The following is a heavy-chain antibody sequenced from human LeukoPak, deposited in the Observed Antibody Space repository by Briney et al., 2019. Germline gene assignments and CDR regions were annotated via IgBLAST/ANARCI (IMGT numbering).Heavy chain of an antibody. J-gene: IGHJ3*01. CDR1: GRTFSNYW. Sequence: GGALRLSCAASGRTFSNYWMSGVRQARGKGREGVANTKKEGREKYNVGSVRGGFILSIDNAQSSLYLQMNSLRAEDTAVYYCTRLHNSGYSINWGQGTMVTVSS. D-gene: IGHD3-22*01. V-gene: IGHV3-7*01. CDR2: TKKEGREK. CDR3: TRLHNSGYSIN.